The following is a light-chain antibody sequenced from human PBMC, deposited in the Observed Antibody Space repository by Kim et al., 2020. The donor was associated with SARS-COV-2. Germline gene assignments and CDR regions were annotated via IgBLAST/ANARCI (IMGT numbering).Light chain of an antibody. Sequence: APGKKATMPGGGNNVGSKSVHWYQQKAGQAPVLVIYYDSDRPSGIPERFSGSNSGNTATLTISGVEAGDEADYYCHLWDSGSNHWVFGGGTQLTVL. CDR2: YDS. V-gene: IGLV3-21*04. J-gene: IGLJ3*02. CDR3: HLWDSGSNHWV. CDR1: NVGSKS.